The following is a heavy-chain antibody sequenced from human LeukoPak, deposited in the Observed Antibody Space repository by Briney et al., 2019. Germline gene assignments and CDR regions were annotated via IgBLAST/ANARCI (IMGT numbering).Heavy chain of an antibody. CDR1: GFTFSSYA. V-gene: IGHV3-23*01. D-gene: IGHD6-6*01. CDR2: ISGSGGGT. CDR3: AKDRYSSSSGVNFDY. Sequence: GGSLRLSCGASGFTFSSYAISWVRQAPGKGLEWVSAISGSGGGTYYEDSVKGRFTISRDNSKNTLYLQMNSLRAEDTAVYYCAKDRYSSSSGVNFDYWGQGALVTVAS. J-gene: IGHJ4*02.